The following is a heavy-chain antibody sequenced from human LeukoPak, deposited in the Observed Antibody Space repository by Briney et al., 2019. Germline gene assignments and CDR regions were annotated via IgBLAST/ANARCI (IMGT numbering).Heavy chain of an antibody. CDR3: AREEEVAAAGTYYYYMDV. CDR2: INHSGST. J-gene: IGHJ6*03. D-gene: IGHD6-13*01. V-gene: IGHV4-34*01. CDR1: GGSFSGYY. Sequence: SETLSLTCAVYGGSFSGYYWSWIRQPPGKGLEWIGEINHSGSTNYNPSLKSRVTISVDTSKNQFSLKLSSVTAADTAVYYCAREEEVAAAGTYYYYMDVWGKGTTVTISS.